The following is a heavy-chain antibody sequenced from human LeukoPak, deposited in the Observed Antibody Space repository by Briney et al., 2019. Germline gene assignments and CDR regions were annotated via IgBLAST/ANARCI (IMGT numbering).Heavy chain of an antibody. J-gene: IGHJ4*02. Sequence: GASVKVSCKASGYTFTSYGISWVRQAPGQGLEWMGWISAYNGNTNYALKLQGRVTMTTDTSTSTAYMELRSLRSDDTAVYYCARDSPQTDYYYDSSGYYPAGYWGQGTLVTVSS. V-gene: IGHV1-18*01. CDR1: GYTFTSYG. D-gene: IGHD3-22*01. CDR3: ARDSPQTDYYYDSSGYYPAGY. CDR2: ISAYNGNT.